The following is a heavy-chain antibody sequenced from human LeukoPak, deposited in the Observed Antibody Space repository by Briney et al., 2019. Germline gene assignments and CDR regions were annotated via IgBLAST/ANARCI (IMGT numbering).Heavy chain of an antibody. CDR3: ARSRLGYCSSTSCFPYLYC. CDR2: ISYDGSNK. J-gene: IGHJ4*02. Sequence: GGSLRLSCAASGFTFISSGMHWVRQAPGKGLEWVAVISYDGSNKYYADSVKGRFTISRDNSKNTLYLQMNSLRAEDTAVYYCARSRLGYCSSTSCFPYLYCWGQGNLVTVSS. CDR1: GFTFISSG. D-gene: IGHD2-2*01. V-gene: IGHV3-30*03.